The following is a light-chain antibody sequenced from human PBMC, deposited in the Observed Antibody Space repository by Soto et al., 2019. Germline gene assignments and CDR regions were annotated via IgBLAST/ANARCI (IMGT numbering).Light chain of an antibody. CDR2: KAS. CDR1: QTISSW. Sequence: IHMTNCPATLSLSVLDRVTITCLASQTISSWLAWYQQKPGKAPKLLIYKASTLKSGVPSRFSGSGSGTEFTLTISRLEPEDFAVYYCQQVSRYPLTFGGGTKVDIK. J-gene: IGKJ4*01. CDR3: QQVSRYPLT. V-gene: IGKV1-5*03.